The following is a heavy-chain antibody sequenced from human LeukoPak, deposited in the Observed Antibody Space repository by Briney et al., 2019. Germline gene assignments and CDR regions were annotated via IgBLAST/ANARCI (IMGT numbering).Heavy chain of an antibody. CDR1: GFTVSSNY. Sequence: GESLRLSCAASGFTVSSNYMTWVRQAPGKGLEWVSAISGSGASTYYADSVKGRFTISRDNSKNTLYLQMNSLRAEDTAVYYCAKGRGSPYYFEYWGQGTLVTVSS. CDR2: ISGSGAST. CDR3: AKGRGSPYYFEY. J-gene: IGHJ4*02. D-gene: IGHD1-26*01. V-gene: IGHV3-23*01.